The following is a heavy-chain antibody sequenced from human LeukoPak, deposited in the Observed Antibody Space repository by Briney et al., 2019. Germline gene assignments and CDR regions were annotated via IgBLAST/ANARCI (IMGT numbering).Heavy chain of an antibody. CDR3: TTDRGLTMIRGVFVS. CDR2: IKSKADGETT. V-gene: IGHV3-15*01. J-gene: IGHJ4*02. D-gene: IGHD3-10*01. CDR1: GFTFTPAW. Sequence: GGSLRLSCAASGFTFTPAWMTWVRQAPGKGLEWVGRIKSKADGETTNYAAPVKGRFFMSRDDSKATLFLLMNYLETEDTAVYYCTTDRGLTMIRGVFVSWGQGTLVTVSS.